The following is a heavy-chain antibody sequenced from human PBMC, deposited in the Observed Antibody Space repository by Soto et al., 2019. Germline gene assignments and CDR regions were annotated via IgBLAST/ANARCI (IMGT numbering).Heavy chain of an antibody. Sequence: VHLVESGGGLIQPGGSLRLSCAVSGFSVSTNSMTWVRQGPGKGLECVSVIYSGGSTKFADSVKGRFTISRDHSKNTLYLQMNSLRAEDTAVYYCARGLGRAYYDSSSYFHLDYWGQGTLVTVSS. V-gene: IGHV3-53*01. CDR1: GFSVSTNS. CDR3: ARGLGRAYYDSSSYFHLDY. CDR2: IYSGGST. D-gene: IGHD3-22*01. J-gene: IGHJ4*02.